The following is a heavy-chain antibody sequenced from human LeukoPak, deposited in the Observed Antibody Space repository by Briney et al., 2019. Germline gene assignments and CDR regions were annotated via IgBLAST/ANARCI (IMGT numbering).Heavy chain of an antibody. D-gene: IGHD5-24*01. Sequence: PGGSLRLSCTASGFTFGDYAMSWVRQAPGKGLEWVGFIRSKASGGTTEYAASLKGRFTISRDDYKSIAYLQMNSLKTEDTAVYYCARDNYHGIYYYYYYMDVWGKGTTVTISS. CDR2: IRSKASGGTT. CDR1: GFTFGDYA. J-gene: IGHJ6*03. CDR3: ARDNYHGIYYYYYYMDV. V-gene: IGHV3-49*04.